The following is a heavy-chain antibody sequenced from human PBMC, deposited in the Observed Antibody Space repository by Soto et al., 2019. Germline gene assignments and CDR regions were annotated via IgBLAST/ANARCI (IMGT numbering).Heavy chain of an antibody. CDR3: AKDLVVVAATHDAFDI. Sequence: EVQLLESGGGLVQPGGSLRLSCAASGFTFSSYAMSWVRQAPGKGLEWVSAISGSGGSTYYADSVKGRFTISRDNSKNTLYLQMNGLRAEDTAVYYCAKDLVVVAATHDAFDIWGQGTMVTVSS. V-gene: IGHV3-23*01. CDR2: ISGSGGST. J-gene: IGHJ3*02. CDR1: GFTFSSYA. D-gene: IGHD2-15*01.